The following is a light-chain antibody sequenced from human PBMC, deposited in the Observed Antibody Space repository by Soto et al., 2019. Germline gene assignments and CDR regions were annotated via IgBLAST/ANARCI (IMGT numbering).Light chain of an antibody. Sequence: EVVLTQSPSTLSLSPRARATLSCRASQSVGTFLSWYQQKPGQAPRLLIYGASNRATGIPDRFSGSGSGTDFTLTISRLEPEDFAVYYCQQYGSSPITFGQGTRLEIK. CDR3: QQYGSSPIT. CDR1: QSVGTF. J-gene: IGKJ5*01. CDR2: GAS. V-gene: IGKV3-20*01.